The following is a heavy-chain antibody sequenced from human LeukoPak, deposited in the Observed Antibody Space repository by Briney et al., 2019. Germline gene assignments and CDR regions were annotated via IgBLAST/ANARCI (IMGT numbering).Heavy chain of an antibody. CDR1: GGSISSGSYY. D-gene: IGHD3-10*01. Sequence: SQTLSLTCTVSGGSISSGSYYCSWIRQPAGKGLEWIGRIYTSGSTNYNPSLKSRVTISVDTSKNQFSLKLSSVTAADTAVYYCARAQYDYGSGSYYYYYYMDVWGKGTTVTVSS. J-gene: IGHJ6*03. CDR3: ARAQYDYGSGSYYYYYYMDV. CDR2: IYTSGST. V-gene: IGHV4-61*02.